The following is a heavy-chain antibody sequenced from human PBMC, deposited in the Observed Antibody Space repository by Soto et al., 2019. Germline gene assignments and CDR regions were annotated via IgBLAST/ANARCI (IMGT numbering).Heavy chain of an antibody. CDR3: ARIAASGRGWDV. J-gene: IGHJ6*02. V-gene: IGHV3-7*01. D-gene: IGHD6-13*01. Sequence: EVQLVESGGGLVQPGGSLRLSCVDSGFTFSSYWMSWVRQAPVKGLEWVGNIKQDGSEENYADAVKGRFTSSRDNAKNSMYLQMNSLGVEDTAVYYCARIAASGRGWDVWGQGTTVVVSS. CDR1: GFTFSSYW. CDR2: IKQDGSEE.